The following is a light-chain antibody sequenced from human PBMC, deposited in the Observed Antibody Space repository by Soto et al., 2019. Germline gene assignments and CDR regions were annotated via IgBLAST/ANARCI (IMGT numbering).Light chain of an antibody. Sequence: QSALTQPPSAAGSPGQSVTISCTGTSSDVGGYNYVSWYQQHPVKAPKLMIYDVTNRPSGVSDRFSGSKSGNTASLTISGLQAEDEADYYYSSYTSSSTPYVFGTGTKVTVL. CDR2: DVT. J-gene: IGLJ1*01. CDR1: SSDVGGYNY. CDR3: SSYTSSSTPYV. V-gene: IGLV2-14*01.